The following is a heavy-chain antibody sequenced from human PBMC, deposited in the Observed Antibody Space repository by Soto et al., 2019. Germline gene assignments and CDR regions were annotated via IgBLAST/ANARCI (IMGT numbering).Heavy chain of an antibody. J-gene: IGHJ1*01. CDR3: ARVGNQLVPGQH. Sequence: GESLKISCKGSGYSFTTNWIGWVRQMPGKGLEWMGIIYPADSDTRYSPYIQGQVTISADKSITSAYLQWSSLKASDTAMYYCARVGNQLVPGQHWGQGTLVTVSS. CDR1: GYSFTTNW. D-gene: IGHD6-13*01. CDR2: IYPADSDT. V-gene: IGHV5-51*01.